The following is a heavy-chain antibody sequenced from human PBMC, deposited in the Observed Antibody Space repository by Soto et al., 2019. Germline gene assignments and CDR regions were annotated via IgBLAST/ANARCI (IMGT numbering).Heavy chain of an antibody. V-gene: IGHV3-30*18. Sequence: QVQLVESGGGVVQPGRSLRLSCVASGFNFNSYGMHWVRQAPGKGLEWVAVISYDGSNQYYADSVKDRFTISRDNSRNTLYQQRNTRRAEDTALYHWGKDTPTVLAEVSGQDHWGQGPLVTVAS. CDR2: ISYDGSNQ. J-gene: IGHJ4*02. D-gene: IGHD3-3*02. CDR1: GFNFNSYG. CDR3: GKDTPTVLAEVSGQDH.